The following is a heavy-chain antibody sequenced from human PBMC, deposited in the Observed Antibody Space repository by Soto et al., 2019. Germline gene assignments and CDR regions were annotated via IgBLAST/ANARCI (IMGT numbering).Heavy chain of an antibody. CDR2: IYPGDSDT. CDR3: ARQGGEYYYDSSGFYGGSDY. V-gene: IGHV5-51*01. J-gene: IGHJ4*02. D-gene: IGHD3-22*01. Sequence: PGESLKISCKGSGYSFTSYWIGWVRQMPGKGLEWMGIIYPGDSDTRYSPSFQGQVTISADKSISTAYLQWSSLKASDTAMYYCARQGGEYYYDSSGFYGGSDYWGQGTLVTVSS. CDR1: GYSFTSYW.